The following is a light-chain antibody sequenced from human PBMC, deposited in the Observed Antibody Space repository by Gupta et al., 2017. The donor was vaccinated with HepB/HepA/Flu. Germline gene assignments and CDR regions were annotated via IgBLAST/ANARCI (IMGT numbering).Light chain of an antibody. J-gene: IGLJ1*01. V-gene: IGLV2-14*01. Sequence: QSALTDPTCASGSPGLSITIFCAGTNSDVGDDNYASWYQQHPGKAPKRMIYDVSNRPSGVSSRFSGTKSGNTASLTIAGLQAEDEADYYCSSYTSSSTYVFGTGTKVTVL. CDR1: NSDVGDDNY. CDR3: SSYTSSSTYV. CDR2: DVS.